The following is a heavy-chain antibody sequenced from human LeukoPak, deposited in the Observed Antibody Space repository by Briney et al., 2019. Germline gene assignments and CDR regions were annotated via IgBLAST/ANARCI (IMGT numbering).Heavy chain of an antibody. CDR3: ARSQSSSLIDY. J-gene: IGHJ4*02. V-gene: IGHV3-33*01. CDR2: IWYDGSTK. CDR1: GFPFSSYG. D-gene: IGHD6-13*01. Sequence: GGSLRLSCAASGFPFSSYGIHWVRQAPGKGLEWVAVIWYDGSTKYYADSVKGRFTISRDNSKNTLYLQMNSLRAEDTAVYFCARSQSSSLIDYWGLGTLVTVSS.